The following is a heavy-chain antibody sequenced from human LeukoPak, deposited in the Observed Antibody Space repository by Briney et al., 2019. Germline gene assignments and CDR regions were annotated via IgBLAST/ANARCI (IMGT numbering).Heavy chain of an antibody. D-gene: IGHD2-15*01. CDR3: ARVVASTSIDS. CDR2: IFHSGSV. CDR1: GGSISSSSCS. J-gene: IGHJ4*02. V-gene: IGHV4-39*07. Sequence: ASETLSLTCTVSGGSISSSSCSWGWVRQPPGKGPEWIGSIFHSGSVYYNPSPKSRVTISIDPSKNRFSLKLTSVTAADTAIYYCARVVASTSIDSWGQGTLVTVSS.